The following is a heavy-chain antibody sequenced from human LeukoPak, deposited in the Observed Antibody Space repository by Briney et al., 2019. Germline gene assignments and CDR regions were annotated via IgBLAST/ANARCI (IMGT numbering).Heavy chain of an antibody. CDR3: ARKLRYFTNWFDP. J-gene: IGHJ5*02. D-gene: IGHD3-9*01. Sequence: SETLSLTCTVSGGSISSYYWSWIRQPPGKGLEWIGEINHSGSTNYDPSLKSRVTISVDTSKNQFSLKLGAVTAADTAVYYCARKLRYFTNWFDPWGQGTLVTVSS. CDR1: GGSISSYY. V-gene: IGHV4-34*01. CDR2: INHSGST.